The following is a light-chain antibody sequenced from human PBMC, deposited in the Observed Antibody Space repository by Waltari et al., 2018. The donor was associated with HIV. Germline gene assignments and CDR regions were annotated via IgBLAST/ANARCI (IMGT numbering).Light chain of an antibody. CDR2: GVS. J-gene: IGKJ2*01. Sequence: EIVLAQSPGPLSLSPGETATLSCRASQTVNNNFFSWYQQRSGQAPRLLIYGVSSRATGIPNRFSGSGSGTDFTLTISRLEPEDFAVYYCQHYGGSPLYTFGQGTKLEMK. CDR3: QHYGGSPLYT. CDR1: QTVNNNF. V-gene: IGKV3-20*01.